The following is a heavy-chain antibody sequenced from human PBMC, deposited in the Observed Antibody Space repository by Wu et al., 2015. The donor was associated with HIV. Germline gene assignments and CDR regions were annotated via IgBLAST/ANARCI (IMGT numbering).Heavy chain of an antibody. D-gene: IGHD3-16*02. Sequence: QVPLVQSGGEVKKPGASVKVSCKASGYSFTSNYIHWVRQAPGQGLEWMGVINPGAVRISYAQKFQGRVTMTSDTSTSTVHMELSSLRSDDTAVYYCAREGKPYDYVWGSYRYRWFDPWGQGTLVTVSS. J-gene: IGHJ5*02. CDR1: GYSFTSNY. CDR3: AREGKPYDYVWGSYRYRWFDP. V-gene: IGHV1-46*01. CDR2: INPGAVRI.